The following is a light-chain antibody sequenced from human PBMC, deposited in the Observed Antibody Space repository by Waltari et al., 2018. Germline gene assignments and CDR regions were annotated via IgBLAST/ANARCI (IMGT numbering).Light chain of an antibody. CDR3: QSTDTNSGTRV. Sequence: SYGLTQPPSVSVSPGQTAKINCSGDVLPRQYAAWYRQRPGKAPIMLIYKDIERPSGIPERFAGSSSGTTVTLTISGVQAEDDGDYFCQSTDTNSGTRVFGSGTKVNVL. CDR1: VLPRQY. J-gene: IGLJ1*01. CDR2: KDI. V-gene: IGLV3-25*03.